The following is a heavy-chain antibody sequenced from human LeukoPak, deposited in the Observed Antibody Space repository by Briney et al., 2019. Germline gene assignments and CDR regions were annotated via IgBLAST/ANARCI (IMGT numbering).Heavy chain of an antibody. CDR1: GFTFSSYS. CDR2: ISSSSTI. D-gene: IGHD6-19*01. Sequence: GGSLRLSCAASGFTFSSYSMNWVRQAPGKGLEWVSYISSSSTIYYADSVKGRFTISRDYAKNSLHLQMNSLRAEDTALYYCAKGPLVEVAGTTWDYWGQGTLVTVSS. J-gene: IGHJ4*02. CDR3: AKGPLVEVAGTTWDY. V-gene: IGHV3-48*04.